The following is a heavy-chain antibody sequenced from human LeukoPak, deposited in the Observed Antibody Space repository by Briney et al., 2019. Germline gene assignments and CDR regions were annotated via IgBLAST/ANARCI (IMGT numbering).Heavy chain of an antibody. Sequence: SETLSLTCTVSGASITSYYWSWIRQPPGKGLEWIGYIYYSGSTTYKPSLKSRVTISVDTSKNQFSLKLSSVTGADTAVYYCARLSIVGATNFDYWGQGTLVTVSS. J-gene: IGHJ4*02. CDR3: ARLSIVGATNFDY. D-gene: IGHD1-26*01. CDR2: IYYSGST. V-gene: IGHV4-59*08. CDR1: GASITSYY.